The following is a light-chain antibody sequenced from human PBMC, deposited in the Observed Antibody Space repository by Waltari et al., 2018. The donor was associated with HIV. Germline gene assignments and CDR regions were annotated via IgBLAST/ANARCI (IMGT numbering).Light chain of an antibody. J-gene: IGLJ2*01. Sequence: SSELTQDPAVSVALGQTVRITCHGDRLRNYFARWYQRRHAQAPLLVIYGSGNRPSGVSNRFSSSKSGNTASLTISGLQAEDEAEYYCSSYTSSTTLLFGGGTKVTVL. CDR3: SSYTSSTTLL. V-gene: IGLV3-19*01. CDR1: RLRNYF. CDR2: GSG.